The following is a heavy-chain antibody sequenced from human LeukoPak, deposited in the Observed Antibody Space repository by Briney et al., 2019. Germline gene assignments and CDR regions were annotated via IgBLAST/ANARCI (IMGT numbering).Heavy chain of an antibody. CDR2: INHSGST. D-gene: IGHD3-10*01. Sequence: SETLSLTCAVYGGSFSGYYWSWIRQPPGKGLEWIGEINHSGSTNYNPSLKSRVTISVDTSKNQFSLKLSSVTAAGTAVYYCAREGEAFGDYWGQGTLVTVSS. J-gene: IGHJ4*02. CDR1: GGSFSGYY. V-gene: IGHV4-34*01. CDR3: AREGEAFGDY.